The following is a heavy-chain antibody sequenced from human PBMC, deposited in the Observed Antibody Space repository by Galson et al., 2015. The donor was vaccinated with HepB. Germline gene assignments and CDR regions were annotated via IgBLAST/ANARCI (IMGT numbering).Heavy chain of an antibody. V-gene: IGHV1-69*13. CDR3: ARTGYSSGWSFDY. J-gene: IGHJ4*02. Sequence: SVKVSCKASGGTFSSYAISWVRQAPGQGLEWMGGIIPIFGTANYAQKFQGRVTITADESTSTAYMELSSLRSEDTAVYYCARTGYSSGWSFDYWGQGTLVTVSS. CDR2: IIPIFGTA. D-gene: IGHD6-19*01. CDR1: GGTFSSYA.